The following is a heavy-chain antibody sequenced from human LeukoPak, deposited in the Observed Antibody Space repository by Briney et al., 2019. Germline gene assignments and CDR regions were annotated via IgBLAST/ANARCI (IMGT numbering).Heavy chain of an antibody. CDR3: ARAVSYSAAWYYYYYMDV. CDR1: GGSISSGDYY. CDR2: IYYSGST. J-gene: IGHJ6*03. Sequence: SETLSLTCTVSGGSISSGDYYWSWIRQPPGKGLEWIGYIYYSGSTYYNPSLKSRVTISVDTSKNQFSLKLSSVTAADTAVYYCARAVSYSAAWYYYYYMDVWGKGTTVTVSS. D-gene: IGHD1-26*01. V-gene: IGHV4-30-4*08.